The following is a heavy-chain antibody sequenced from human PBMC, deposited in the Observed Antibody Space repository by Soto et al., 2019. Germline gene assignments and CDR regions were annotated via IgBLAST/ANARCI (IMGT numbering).Heavy chain of an antibody. CDR1: GGSISSGGYS. V-gene: IGHV4-30-2*01. J-gene: IGHJ4*02. CDR2: IYHSGST. Sequence: QLQLQESGSGLVKPSQTLSLTCAVSGGSISSGGYSWSWIRQPPGKGLEWIGYIYHSGSTYYNPSLKSRVPLSVDRSKNQCSLKLSSVTAADTAVYYCAAGGGLPRYYWGQGTLVTVSS. CDR3: AAGGGLPRYY. D-gene: IGHD5-12*01.